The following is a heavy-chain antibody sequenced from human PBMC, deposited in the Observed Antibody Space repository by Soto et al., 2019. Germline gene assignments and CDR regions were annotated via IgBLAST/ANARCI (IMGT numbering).Heavy chain of an antibody. V-gene: IGHV3-33*01. CDR3: ARDLEDTGNYFDY. D-gene: IGHD5-18*01. CDR2: IWYDGSNK. Sequence: SLRLSCAASGFTFSSYGMHWVRQAPGKGLEWVAVIWYDGSNKYYADSVKGRFTISRDNSKNTLYLQMNSLRAEDTAVYYCARDLEDTGNYFDYWGQGTLVTSPQ. CDR1: GFTFSSYG. J-gene: IGHJ4*02.